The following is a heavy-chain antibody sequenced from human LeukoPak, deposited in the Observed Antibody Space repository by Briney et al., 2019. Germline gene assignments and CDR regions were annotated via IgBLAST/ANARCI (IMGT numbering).Heavy chain of an antibody. Sequence: ASVKVSCKASGYTFTSYDINWVRQATGQGLEWMGWMNPNSGNTGYAQKFQGRVTITRNTSISTAYMELSSLRSEDTAVYYCARGFGYGDQNWFDPWGQGTLVTVSS. V-gene: IGHV1-8*03. J-gene: IGHJ5*02. CDR2: MNPNSGNT. CDR1: GYTFTSYD. D-gene: IGHD4-17*01. CDR3: ARGFGYGDQNWFDP.